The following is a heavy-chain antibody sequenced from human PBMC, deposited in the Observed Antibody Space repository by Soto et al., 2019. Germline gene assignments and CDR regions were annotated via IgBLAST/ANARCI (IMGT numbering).Heavy chain of an antibody. CDR1: GGSISSGGYY. CDR3: ASSSRYSGYDELNDAFDI. V-gene: IGHV4-30-4*08. Sequence: SETLSLTCTVSGGSISSGGYYWSWIRQHPGKGLEWIGYIYYSGSTYYNPSLKSRVTISVDTSKNQFSLKLSSVTAADTAVYYCASSSRYSGYDELNDAFDIWGQGTMVTVSS. CDR2: IYYSGST. J-gene: IGHJ3*02. D-gene: IGHD5-12*01.